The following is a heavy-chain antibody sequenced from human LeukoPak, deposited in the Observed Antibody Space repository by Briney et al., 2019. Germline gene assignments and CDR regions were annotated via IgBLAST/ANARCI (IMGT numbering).Heavy chain of an antibody. CDR3: ARDWGWELLAFDI. CDR1: GGSFSGYY. V-gene: IGHV4-34*01. CDR2: INHSGST. Sequence: PSETLSLTCAVYGGSFSGYYWSWIRQPPGKGLEWIGEINHSGSTNYNPSLKSRVTISVDTSKNQFSLKLSSVTAADTAVYYCARDWGWELLAFDIWGQGTMVTVSS. D-gene: IGHD1-26*01. J-gene: IGHJ3*02.